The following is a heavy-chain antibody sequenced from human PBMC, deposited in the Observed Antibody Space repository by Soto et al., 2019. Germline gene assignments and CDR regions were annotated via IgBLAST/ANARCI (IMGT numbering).Heavy chain of an antibody. CDR3: ARVSVSGGDYYYGMAV. V-gene: IGHV3-30*04. Sequence: WGSLRLSCAASGFTFSSYAMHWVRQAPGKGLEWVAVISYDGSNKYYADSVKGRFTISRDNSKNTLYLQMNSLRAEDWAVYYCARVSVSGGDYYYGMAVWCQGPTVTASS. D-gene: IGHD1-26*01. CDR2: ISYDGSNK. J-gene: IGHJ6*02. CDR1: GFTFSSYA.